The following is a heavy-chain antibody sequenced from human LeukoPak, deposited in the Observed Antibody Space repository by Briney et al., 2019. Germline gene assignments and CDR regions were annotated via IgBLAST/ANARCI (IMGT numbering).Heavy chain of an antibody. J-gene: IGHJ3*02. Sequence: GGSLRLSCAASGFTFSNYWMNWVRQAPGKGLEWVANIKQDGSEIQYVDSVKGRFTVSRDNAKNSLYLQMNSLRAEDTAVFYCARENRPNAFDIWGLGTMVTGSS. CDR3: ARENRPNAFDI. V-gene: IGHV3-7*01. CDR2: IKQDGSEI. D-gene: IGHD1/OR15-1a*01. CDR1: GFTFSNYW.